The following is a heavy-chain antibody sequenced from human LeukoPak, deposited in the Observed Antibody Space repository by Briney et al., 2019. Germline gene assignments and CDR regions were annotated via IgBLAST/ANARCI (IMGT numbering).Heavy chain of an antibody. CDR2: IRYDGSNK. J-gene: IGHJ3*02. V-gene: IGHV3-30*02. Sequence: PGGSLRLSCAASGFTFSSYGMHWVRQAPGKGLEWVAFIRYDGSNKYYADSAKGRFTISRDNSKNTLYLQMNSLRAEDTAVYYCAKDELGIVGARGAFDIWGQGTMVTVSS. CDR1: GFTFSSYG. D-gene: IGHD1-26*01. CDR3: AKDELGIVGARGAFDI.